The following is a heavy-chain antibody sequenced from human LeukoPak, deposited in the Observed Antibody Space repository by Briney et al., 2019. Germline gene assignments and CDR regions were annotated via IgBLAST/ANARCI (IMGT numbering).Heavy chain of an antibody. CDR1: GYTFTSYG. Sequence: ASVKVSCKASGYTFTSYGISWVRQAPGQGLEWMGWISAYNGNTNYTQKLQGRVTMTTDTSTSTAYMELRSLRSDDTAVYYCARDLGIRRDYWYFDLWGRGTPVTVSS. CDR2: ISAYNGNT. J-gene: IGHJ2*01. CDR3: ARDLGIRRDYWYFDL. V-gene: IGHV1-18*01.